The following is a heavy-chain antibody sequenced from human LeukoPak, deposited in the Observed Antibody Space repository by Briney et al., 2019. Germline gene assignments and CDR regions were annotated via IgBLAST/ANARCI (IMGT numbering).Heavy chain of an antibody. Sequence: GGSLRLSCAASGFSLTTYAMGWVRQAPGKGLEWVSGISWNSDKTGYADSVKGRFSMSRDNAKHSLYLQMNSLRAEDTAVYYCAREGYYGSGSYYTGYYYYYYMDVWGKGTTVTVSS. J-gene: IGHJ6*03. V-gene: IGHV3-9*01. CDR1: GFSLTTYA. CDR2: ISWNSDKT. CDR3: AREGYYGSGSYYTGYYYYYYMDV. D-gene: IGHD3-10*01.